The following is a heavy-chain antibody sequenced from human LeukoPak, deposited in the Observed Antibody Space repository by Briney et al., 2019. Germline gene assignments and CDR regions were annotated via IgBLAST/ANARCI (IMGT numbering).Heavy chain of an antibody. V-gene: IGHV4-38-2*01. J-gene: IGHJ4*02. CDR1: GYSITSGSY. D-gene: IGHD3-22*01. CDR2: IYHSGST. Sequence: SETLSLTCAVSGYSITSGSYWGWIRQPPGKGLEWIGSIYHSGSTYYNPSLKSRVTISLDTSENQFSLKLSSVTAADTAVYYCARQRNYYDSSGYSRAFHYWGQGTLVTVSS. CDR3: ARQRNYYDSSGYSRAFHY.